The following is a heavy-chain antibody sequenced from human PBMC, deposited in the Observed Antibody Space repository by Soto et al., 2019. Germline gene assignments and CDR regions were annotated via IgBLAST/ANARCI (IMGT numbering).Heavy chain of an antibody. V-gene: IGHV3-74*01. CDR1: GFTFSSYW. Sequence: GGSLRLSCAASGFTFSSYWMHWVRQAPGKGLVWVSRINSDGSSTSYADSVKGRFTISRDNAKNTLYLQMNSLRAEDTAVYYCARVPLSYYYDSSGYYYPTWGQGTLVTVSS. J-gene: IGHJ5*02. D-gene: IGHD3-22*01. CDR3: ARVPLSYYYDSSGYYYPT. CDR2: INSDGSST.